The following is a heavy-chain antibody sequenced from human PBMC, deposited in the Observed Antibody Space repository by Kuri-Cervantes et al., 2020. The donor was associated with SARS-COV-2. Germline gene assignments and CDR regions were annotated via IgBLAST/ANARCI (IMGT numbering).Heavy chain of an antibody. CDR2: ISGSGGNT. Sequence: GGSLRLSCAASGFTFSSYAMSWVRQAPGKGLEWVSAISGSGGNTYYADSVKGRFTISRDNSKNTLYLQMNSLRAEDTAVYYCAKDAGYSSSWYVGGSIWFDPWGQGTLVTVSS. D-gene: IGHD6-13*01. V-gene: IGHV3-23*01. J-gene: IGHJ5*02. CDR1: GFTFSSYA. CDR3: AKDAGYSSSWYVGGSIWFDP.